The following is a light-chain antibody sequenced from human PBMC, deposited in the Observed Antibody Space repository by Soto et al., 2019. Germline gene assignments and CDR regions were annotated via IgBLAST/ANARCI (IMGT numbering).Light chain of an antibody. CDR1: SSDVGGYNY. V-gene: IGLV2-14*01. J-gene: IGLJ2*01. Sequence: SALTQPASVSGSPGQSITISRTGTSSDVGGYNYVSWYQHHPGKAPQLIIYEVSNRPSGVSYRFSGSKSGNTASLTISGLQAEDEADYYCTSYTTTGTLGVFGGGTKLTVL. CDR2: EVS. CDR3: TSYTTTGTLGV.